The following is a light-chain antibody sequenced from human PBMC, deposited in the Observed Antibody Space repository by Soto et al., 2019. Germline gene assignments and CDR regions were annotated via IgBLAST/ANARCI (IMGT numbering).Light chain of an antibody. CDR1: QSVLYSSNNKNY. CDR3: QQYYRTPLT. Sequence: DIVMTQSPDSLAVSLGETATIHCKSSQSVLYSSNNKNYLTWYQQKPGQPPKLLIYWASTRESGVPDRVSGSGSGTDFTLSISSLQAEDVAVYYCQQYYRTPLTCGGGSKVEIK. V-gene: IGKV4-1*01. J-gene: IGKJ4*01. CDR2: WAS.